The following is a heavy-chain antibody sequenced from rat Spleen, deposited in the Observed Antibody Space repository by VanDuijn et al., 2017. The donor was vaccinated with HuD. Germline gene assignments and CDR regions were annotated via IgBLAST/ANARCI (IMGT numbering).Heavy chain of an antibody. D-gene: IGHD4-4*01. Sequence: EVQLVESGGGFVQPGRSLKLSCAASGFTFSEYYMAWVRQAPGKGLEWVASISNTGGSTYYPDSVKGRFTISRDNAKSILYLQMNSLRSEDTATYYCTRRGYLSDWYFDFWGPGTMVTVSS. J-gene: IGHJ1*01. CDR1: GFTFSEYY. CDR2: ISNTGGST. CDR3: TRRGYLSDWYFDF. V-gene: IGHV5-31*01.